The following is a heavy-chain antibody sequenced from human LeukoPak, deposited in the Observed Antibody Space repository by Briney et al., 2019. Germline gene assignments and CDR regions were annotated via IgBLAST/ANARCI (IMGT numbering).Heavy chain of an antibody. Sequence: PGRSLRLSCAASGFTFSSYGMHWVRQAPGKGLEWVAVIWYDGSNKYYADSVKGRFTISRDNSKNTLYLQMNSLRAEDTAVYYCTRVTFGDPYYYYGMDVWGQGTTVTVSS. D-gene: IGHD3-10*01. V-gene: IGHV3-33*01. CDR1: GFTFSSYG. CDR3: TRVTFGDPYYYYGMDV. J-gene: IGHJ6*02. CDR2: IWYDGSNK.